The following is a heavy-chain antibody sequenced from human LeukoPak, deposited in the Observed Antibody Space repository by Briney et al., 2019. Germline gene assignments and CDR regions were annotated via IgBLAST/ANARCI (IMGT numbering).Heavy chain of an antibody. J-gene: IGHJ4*02. Sequence: PSQTLSLTCTVSGGSISSGGYYWSWIRQHPGKGLEWIGYIYYSGSTYYNPSLKSRVTISVDTSKNQFSLKLSSVTAADTAVYYCARTKYNWNYGAKNFVFGYWGQGTLVTVSS. CDR3: ARTKYNWNYGAKNFVFGY. CDR2: IYYSGST. CDR1: GGSISSGGYY. D-gene: IGHD1-7*01. V-gene: IGHV4-31*03.